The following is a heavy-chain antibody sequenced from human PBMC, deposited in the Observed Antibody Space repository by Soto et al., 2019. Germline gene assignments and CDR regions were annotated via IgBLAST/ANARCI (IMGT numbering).Heavy chain of an antibody. J-gene: IGHJ4*02. CDR2: ISYDGSNK. D-gene: IGHD2-21*02. V-gene: IGHV3-30*18. CDR1: GFTFSSYG. CDR3: AKDLFAYCGGDCYSALSY. Sequence: GGSLRLSCAASGFTFSSYGMHWVRQAPGKGLEWVAVISYDGSNKYYADSVKGRFTISRDNSKNTLYLQMNSLRAEDTAVYYCAKDLFAYCGGDCYSALSYWGQGTLVTVSS.